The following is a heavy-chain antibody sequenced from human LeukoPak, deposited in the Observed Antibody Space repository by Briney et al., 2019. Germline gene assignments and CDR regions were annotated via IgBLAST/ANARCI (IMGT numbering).Heavy chain of an antibody. V-gene: IGHV1-69*13. CDR2: IIPIFGTA. J-gene: IGHJ4*02. CDR1: GGTFSSYA. CDR3: ARREMVYATTTEYYFDY. Sequence: SVMVSCKASGGTFSSYAISWVRQAPGQGLEWMGGIIPIFGTANYAQKFQGRVTITADESTSTAYMELSSLRSEDTAVYYCARREMVYATTTEYYFDYWGQGTLVTVSS. D-gene: IGHD2-8*01.